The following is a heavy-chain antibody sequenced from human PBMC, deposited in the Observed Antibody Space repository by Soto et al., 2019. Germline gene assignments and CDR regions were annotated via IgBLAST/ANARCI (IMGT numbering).Heavy chain of an antibody. J-gene: IGHJ6*02. V-gene: IGHV3-23*01. Sequence: GGSLRLSCAASGFTFSSYAMSWVRQAPGKGLEWVSAISGSGGSTYYADSVKGRFTISRDNSKNTLYLQMNSLRAEDTAVYYCAKARGYYYDSSGYYYATYYYYYYGMDVWGQGTTVTVSS. D-gene: IGHD3-22*01. CDR3: AKARGYYYDSSGYYYATYYYYYYGMDV. CDR2: ISGSGGST. CDR1: GFTFSSYA.